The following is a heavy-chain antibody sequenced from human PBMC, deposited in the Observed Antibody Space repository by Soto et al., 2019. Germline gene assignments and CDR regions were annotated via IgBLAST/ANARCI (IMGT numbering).Heavy chain of an antibody. D-gene: IGHD3-9*01. V-gene: IGHV4-59*08. Sequence: PSETLSLTCTVSGGSISSYYWSWIRQPPGKGLEWIGYIYYSGSTNYNPSLKSRVTISVDTSKNQFSLKLSSVTAADTAVYYCARHNTILSWVNVWGQGTTVTVSS. J-gene: IGHJ6*02. CDR3: ARHNTILSWVNV. CDR2: IYYSGST. CDR1: GGSISSYY.